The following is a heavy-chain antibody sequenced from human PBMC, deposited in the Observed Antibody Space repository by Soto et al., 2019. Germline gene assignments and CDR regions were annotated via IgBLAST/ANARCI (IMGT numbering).Heavy chain of an antibody. D-gene: IGHD1-7*01. CDR2: ITYDGSFQ. CDR3: AKDRGGGTFYTPLAF. V-gene: IGHV3-30*18. J-gene: IGHJ4*02. Sequence: PGGSLRLSCQASGFNFDNYGMHWVRQAPGKGLEWVAVITYDGSFQYYADSVKGRFTISRDNSKNTLSLHLNTLKPEDTAVYHCAKDRGGGTFYTPLAFWGQGTLVTVSS. CDR1: GFNFDNYG.